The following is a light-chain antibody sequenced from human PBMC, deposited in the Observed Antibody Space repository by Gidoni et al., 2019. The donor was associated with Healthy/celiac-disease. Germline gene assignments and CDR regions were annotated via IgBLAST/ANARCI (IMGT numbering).Light chain of an antibody. V-gene: IGKV3-11*01. CDR2: DAA. Sequence: IVLTHSPATLSLSPGERATLSCRASQSVSSYLAWYQQKPGQAPRLLIYDAANRATGIPARFSGSGSGTDFTLTSSSLEPEDFAVYYCQQRSNGPITFGQGTRLEIK. CDR1: QSVSSY. CDR3: QQRSNGPIT. J-gene: IGKJ5*01.